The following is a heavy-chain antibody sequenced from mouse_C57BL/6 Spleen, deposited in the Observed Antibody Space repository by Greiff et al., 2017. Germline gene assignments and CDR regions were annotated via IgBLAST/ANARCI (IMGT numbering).Heavy chain of an antibody. CDR2: ISSGGSYT. CDR1: GFTFSSYG. CDR3: ARFSVYSNCAY. J-gene: IGHJ3*01. V-gene: IGHV5-6*01. Sequence: EVQRVESGGDLVKPGGSLKLSCAASGFTFSSYGMSWVRQTPDKRLEWVATISSGGSYTYSPDSVKGRFTISRDNAKNTLYLQMSSLKSENTAMYYCARFSVYSNCAYWGQGTLVTVSA. D-gene: IGHD2-5*01.